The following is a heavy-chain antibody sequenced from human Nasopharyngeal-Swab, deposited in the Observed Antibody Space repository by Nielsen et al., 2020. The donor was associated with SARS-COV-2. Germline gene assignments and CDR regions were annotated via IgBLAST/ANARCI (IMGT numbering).Heavy chain of an antibody. D-gene: IGHD3-22*01. Sequence: ASVKVSCKTSGYTFTDYYIHWMRQVPGQGLEWAGCINPDSGDTKYAQKFQGRVTVSSDRSRSTAYIELSRLRSDDTAVYYCARDYYDNYDSDFWGQGTLVTVSS. J-gene: IGHJ4*02. CDR1: GYTFTDYY. V-gene: IGHV1-2*02. CDR3: ARDYYDNYDSDF. CDR2: INPDSGDT.